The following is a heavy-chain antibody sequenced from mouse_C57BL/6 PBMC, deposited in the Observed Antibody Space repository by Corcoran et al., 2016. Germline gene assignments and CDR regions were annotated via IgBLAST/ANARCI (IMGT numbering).Heavy chain of an antibody. Sequence: QIQLVQSGPELKKPGETVKISCKASGYTFTTYGMSWVKQAPGKGLKWMGWINTYSGVPTYADDFKGRFAFSLETSASTAYLQINNLKNEDTATYFCGREIYYDYDEDYWGQGTTLTVSS. J-gene: IGHJ2*01. CDR3: GREIYYDYDEDY. CDR2: INTYSGVP. D-gene: IGHD2-4*01. V-gene: IGHV9-3*01. CDR1: GYTFTTYG.